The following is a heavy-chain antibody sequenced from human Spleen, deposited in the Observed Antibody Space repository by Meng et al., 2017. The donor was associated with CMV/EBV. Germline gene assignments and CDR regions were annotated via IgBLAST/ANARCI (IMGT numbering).Heavy chain of an antibody. CDR2: IIPILDTA. Sequence: SVKVSCKASGGSFSDYTFSWVRQAPGQGLEWIGGIIPILDTAKYAQKFQGRVTVTTDGSTSTAYMELRSLRSEDTAVYYCARVAGGSYRVDYWGQGTLVTVSS. V-gene: IGHV1-69*05. CDR3: ARVAGGSYRVDY. J-gene: IGHJ4*02. CDR1: GGSFSDYT. D-gene: IGHD1-26*01.